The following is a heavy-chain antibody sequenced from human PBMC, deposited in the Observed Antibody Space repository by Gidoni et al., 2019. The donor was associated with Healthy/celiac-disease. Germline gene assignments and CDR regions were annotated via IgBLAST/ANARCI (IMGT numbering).Heavy chain of an antibody. CDR2: IYHSGST. CDR3: ARASITIFGVVSHFDY. CDR1: GYSISSGYY. Sequence: QVQLQESGPGLVKPSETLSLTCAVSGYSISSGYYWGWIRQPPGKGLEWIGSIYHSGSTYYNPSLKSRVTISVDTSKNQFSLKLSSVTAADTAVYYCARASITIFGVVSHFDYWGQGTLVTVSS. J-gene: IGHJ4*02. D-gene: IGHD3-3*01. V-gene: IGHV4-38-2*01.